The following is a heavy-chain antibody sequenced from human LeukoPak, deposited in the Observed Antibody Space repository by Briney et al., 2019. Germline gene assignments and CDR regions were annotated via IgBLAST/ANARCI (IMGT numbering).Heavy chain of an antibody. D-gene: IGHD3-10*01. CDR3: ARAHLFRGVTPGFDY. Sequence: GGSLRLSCEASGFTFSNYAMTWVRQAPGRGLQWVSAISGGGDTTFYADSVKGRFTLSRDNSLNTLYLQMSSLRAEDTAIYFCARAHLFRGVTPGFDYWGRGSLVTVSS. J-gene: IGHJ4*02. CDR2: ISGGGDTT. V-gene: IGHV3-23*01. CDR1: GFTFSNYA.